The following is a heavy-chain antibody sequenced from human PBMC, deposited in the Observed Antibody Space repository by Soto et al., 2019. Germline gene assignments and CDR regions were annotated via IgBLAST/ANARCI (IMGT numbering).Heavy chain of an antibody. J-gene: IGHJ5*02. Sequence: SETLSLTCAVSGGSISSGGYPCNWIRQPPGKGLEWIGYIYHSGSTYYNPSLKSRVTISVDRSKNQFSLKLSSVTAADTAVYYCAIHNRPTGYCSSTSCYFFDPWGQGTLVTVSS. V-gene: IGHV4-30-2*01. CDR1: GGSISSGGYP. CDR3: AIHNRPTGYCSSTSCYFFDP. CDR2: IYHSGST. D-gene: IGHD2-2*01.